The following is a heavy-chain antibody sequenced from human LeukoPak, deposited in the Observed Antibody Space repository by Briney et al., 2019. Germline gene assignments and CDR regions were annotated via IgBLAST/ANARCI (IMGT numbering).Heavy chain of an antibody. CDR3: ARGKAGIHY. J-gene: IGHJ4*02. CDR1: GFTFSSYS. CDR2: ISSSSSTI. Sequence: GGSLRLSCAASGFTFSSYSMNWVRQVPGKGLEWASYISSSSSTIYYADSVKGRFTISRDNAKSSLYLQMNSLGAEDTAVYYCARGKAGIHYWGQGTLVTVSS. D-gene: IGHD1-14*01. V-gene: IGHV3-48*04.